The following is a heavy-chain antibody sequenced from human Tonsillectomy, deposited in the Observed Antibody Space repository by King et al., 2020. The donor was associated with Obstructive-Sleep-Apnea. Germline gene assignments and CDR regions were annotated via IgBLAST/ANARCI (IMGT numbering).Heavy chain of an antibody. CDR1: GGSMRNPY. Sequence: VQLQESGPGLLKPSETLSLTCTVSGGSMRNPYWSWIRQPPGKGLEWIGQINYSGLTSYNPALQNRVTISVDTSKNQFFLKVTSVAAADTAVYYCARFGYGPGMRFDSWGQGTLVVVSS. J-gene: IGHJ5*01. V-gene: IGHV4-59*11. D-gene: IGHD3-10*01. CDR3: ARFGYGPGMRFDS. CDR2: INYSGLT.